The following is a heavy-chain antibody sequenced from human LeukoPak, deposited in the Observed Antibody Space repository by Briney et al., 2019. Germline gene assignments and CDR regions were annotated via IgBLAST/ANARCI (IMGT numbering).Heavy chain of an antibody. CDR2: IYHSGST. V-gene: IGHV4-4*02. CDR1: GGSISSSNW. CDR3: ASLPVDTVTTSITTG. J-gene: IGHJ4*02. D-gene: IGHD4-17*01. Sequence: SETLSLTCAVSGGSISSSNWWSWVRQPPGKGLEWIGEIYHSGSTNYNPSLKSRVTISVNKSKNQFSLKLSSVTAADTAVYYCASLPVDTVTTSITTGWGQGTLVTVSS.